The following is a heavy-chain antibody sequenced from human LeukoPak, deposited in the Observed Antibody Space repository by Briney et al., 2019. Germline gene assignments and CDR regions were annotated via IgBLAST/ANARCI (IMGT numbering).Heavy chain of an antibody. D-gene: IGHD2-21*01. V-gene: IGHV3-23*01. J-gene: IGHJ5*01. CDR2: LSDNGGSP. CDR3: AKDPETYSSRWFDS. Sequence: GGSLRPSCAASGFTFSNYAMSCVRQAPGKWLEWVSSLSDNGGSPYYADSVKGRFTISRDNTKNTLYLHMNSLRVEDTAVYYCAKDPETYSSRWFDSWGQGTLVTVSS. CDR1: GFTFSNYA.